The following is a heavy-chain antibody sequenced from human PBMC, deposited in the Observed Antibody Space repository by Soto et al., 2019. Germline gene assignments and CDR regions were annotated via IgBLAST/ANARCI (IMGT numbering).Heavy chain of an antibody. CDR3: ATDRGEDNNFSCSGVDCYSTGAFDY. Sequence: SVKVSCKASGGTFSNSAINWLRQAPGHGLEWMGGIVPLFGIPNYTQKFQGRLTITADGATSTAYMQLSSLRSDDTALYFCATDRGEDNNFSCSGVDCYSTGAFDYWGPGTLVTVSS. D-gene: IGHD2-15*01. J-gene: IGHJ4*02. CDR1: GGTFSNSA. V-gene: IGHV1-69*13. CDR2: IVPLFGIP.